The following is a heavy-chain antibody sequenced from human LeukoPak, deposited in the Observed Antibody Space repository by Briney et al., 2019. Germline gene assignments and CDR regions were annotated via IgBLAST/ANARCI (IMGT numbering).Heavy chain of an antibody. CDR2: ISSSSSYI. CDR3: ARGPYCSSTSCYRLYYYYYMDV. J-gene: IGHJ6*03. CDR1: GFTFSSYS. V-gene: IGHV3-21*01. Sequence: GGSLRLSCAASGFTFSSYSMNWVRQAPGKGLEWVSSISSSSSYIYYADSVKGRFTISRDHAKNSLYLQMNSLRAEDTAVYYCARGPYCSSTSCYRLYYYYYMDVWGKGTTVTVSS. D-gene: IGHD2-2*02.